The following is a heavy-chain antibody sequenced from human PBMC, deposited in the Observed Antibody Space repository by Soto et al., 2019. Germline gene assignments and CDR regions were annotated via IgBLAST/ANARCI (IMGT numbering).Heavy chain of an antibody. CDR3: ARAPMDYYYMDV. CDR1: GFTFSSYD. CDR2: IGTAGDT. V-gene: IGHV3-13*01. Sequence: PGGSLRLSCAASGFTFSSYDMHWVRQATGKGLEWVSAIGTAGDTYYPGSVKGRFTISRENAKNSLYLQMNSLRAGDTAVYYCARAPMDYYYMDVWGKGTTVTVSS. J-gene: IGHJ6*03.